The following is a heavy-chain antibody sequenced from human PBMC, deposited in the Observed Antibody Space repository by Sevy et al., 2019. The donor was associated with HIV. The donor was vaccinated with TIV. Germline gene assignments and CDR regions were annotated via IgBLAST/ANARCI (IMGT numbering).Heavy chain of an antibody. CDR3: PTDGFGRGSYCLDH. J-gene: IGHJ4*02. CDR2: IKTKASSKTT. CDR1: GFTFSDSW. Sequence: GGSLRLSCEASGFTFSDSWMNWVRQAPGKGLEWVGRIKTKASSKTTDYAAPVKGRFTISRDDSKNTLFLQVNSVIIEDSDVYFCPTDGFGRGSYCLDHWRQGTLVNVP. D-gene: IGHD2-15*01. V-gene: IGHV3-15*07.